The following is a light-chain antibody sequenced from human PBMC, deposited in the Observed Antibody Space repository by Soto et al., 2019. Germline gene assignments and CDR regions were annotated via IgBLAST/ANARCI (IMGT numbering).Light chain of an antibody. CDR2: DVS. V-gene: IGLV2-14*04. J-gene: IGLJ1*01. CDR3: CSYTTSNTRQIV. CDR1: SSDVGGYNY. Sequence: IIYTGNSSDVGGYNYVSWYQQQPGKAPKFMIYDVSNRPSGVSNRFSGSKSGNTASLTISGLQAEDEADYYCCSYTTSNTRQIVFGTGTKVTVL.